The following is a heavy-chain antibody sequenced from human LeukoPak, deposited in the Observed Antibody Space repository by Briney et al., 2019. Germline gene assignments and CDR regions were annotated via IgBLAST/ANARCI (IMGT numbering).Heavy chain of an antibody. D-gene: IGHD1-7*01. V-gene: IGHV1-2*02. J-gene: IGHJ5*02. CDR2: INPNSGGT. Sequence: ASVKVSCKASGYTFTGYYMHWVRQAPGQGLEWMGWINPNSGGTNYAQKSQGRVTMTRDTSISTAYMELSRLRSDDTAVYYCARAVELLEGWFDPWGQGTLVTVSS. CDR1: GYTFTGYY. CDR3: ARAVELLEGWFDP.